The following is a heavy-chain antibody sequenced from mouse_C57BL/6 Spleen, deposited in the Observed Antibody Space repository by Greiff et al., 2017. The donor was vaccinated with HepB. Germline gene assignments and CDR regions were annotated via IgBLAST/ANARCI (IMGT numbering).Heavy chain of an antibody. J-gene: IGHJ1*03. CDR1: GFNIKDDY. D-gene: IGHD1-1*01. V-gene: IGHV14-4*01. Sequence: EVQLQQSGAELVRPGASVKLSCTASGFNIKDDYMHWVKQRPEQGLEWIGWIDPENGDTEYASKFQGKATITADTSSNTAYLQLSSLTSEDTAVYYCTTGGVKTTVVATRYWYFDVWGTGTTVTVSS. CDR3: TTGGVKTTVVATRYWYFDV. CDR2: IDPENGDT.